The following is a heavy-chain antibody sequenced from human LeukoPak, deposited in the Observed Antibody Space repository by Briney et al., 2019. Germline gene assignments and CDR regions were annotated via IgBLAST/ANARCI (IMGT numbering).Heavy chain of an antibody. D-gene: IGHD1-26*01. J-gene: IGHJ4*02. CDR1: GGSLSSRNYF. V-gene: IGHV4-39*01. CDR3: ARQWEFTGTDYYFDY. Sequence: PSETLSLTCTVSGGSLSSRNYFWAWIRQPPGKGLDWIGSISYGGSTYYNPSLKSRVTVSVDTSKNQFSLKLSSVTAADTSVYYCARQWEFTGTDYYFDYWGQGTLVTVSS. CDR2: ISYGGST.